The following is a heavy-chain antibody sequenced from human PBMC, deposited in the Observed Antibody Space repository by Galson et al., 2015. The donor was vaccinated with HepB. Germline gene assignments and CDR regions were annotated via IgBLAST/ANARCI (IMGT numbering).Heavy chain of an antibody. J-gene: IGHJ4*02. CDR1: GFTFSSYA. D-gene: IGHD2-21*02. Sequence: SLRLSCAASGFTFSSYAMTWVRQAPGKGLEWVSTISGSGGTTYDADSVKGRFTISRDNSKNTLYLQMNSLRAEDTAVYYCASARPLNIVVVTAIPEGLFDYWGQGTLVTVSS. CDR2: ISGSGGTT. V-gene: IGHV3-23*01. CDR3: ASARPLNIVVVTAIPEGLFDY.